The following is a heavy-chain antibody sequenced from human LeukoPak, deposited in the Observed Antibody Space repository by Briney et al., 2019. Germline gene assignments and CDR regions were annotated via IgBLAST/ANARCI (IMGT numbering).Heavy chain of an antibody. J-gene: IGHJ5*02. CDR1: GGTFSSYA. CDR3: ARAGCSSSWDRAANWFDP. V-gene: IGHV1-69*05. CDR2: IIPIFGTA. Sequence: ASVKVSCKASGGTFSSYAISWVRQAPGQGLEWMGGIIPIFGTANYAQKFQGRVTITTDESTSTAYMELSSLRSEDTAVYYCARAGCSSSWDRAANWFDPWGQGTLVTVSS. D-gene: IGHD6-13*01.